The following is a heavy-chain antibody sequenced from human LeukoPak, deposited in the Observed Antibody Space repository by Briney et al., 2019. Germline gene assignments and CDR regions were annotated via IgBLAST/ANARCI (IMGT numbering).Heavy chain of an antibody. D-gene: IGHD2-2*01. CDR3: ARKPHPGRFCSSTSCPYYYMDV. V-gene: IGHV3-48*01. Sequence: PGGSLRLSCAASGFTFSSYSMNWVRQAPGKGLGWVSYISSSSSTVYYADSVKGRFTISRDNAKNSLYLQMNSLRAEDTAVYYCARKPHPGRFCSSTSCPYYYMDVWGKGTTVTVSS. CDR1: GFTFSSYS. J-gene: IGHJ6*03. CDR2: ISSSSSTV.